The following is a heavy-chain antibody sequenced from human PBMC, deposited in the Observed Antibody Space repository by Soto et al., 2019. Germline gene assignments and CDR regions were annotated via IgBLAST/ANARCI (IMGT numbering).Heavy chain of an antibody. CDR3: ARFQYSSGWVPYAFDI. D-gene: IGHD6-19*01. CDR2: IYHSGST. J-gene: IGHJ3*02. Sequence: SETLSLTCAVSSGSISSSNWWSWVRQPPGKGLEWIGEIYHSGSTNYNPSLKSRVTISVDKSKNQFSLKLSSVTAADTAVYYCARFQYSSGWVPYAFDIWGQGTMVTVSS. V-gene: IGHV4-4*02. CDR1: SGSISSSNW.